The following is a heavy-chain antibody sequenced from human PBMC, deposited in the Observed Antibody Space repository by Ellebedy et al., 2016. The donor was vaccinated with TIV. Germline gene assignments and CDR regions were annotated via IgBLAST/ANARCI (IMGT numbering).Heavy chain of an antibody. D-gene: IGHD3-10*01. CDR2: CYNSVNT. CDR1: GGSISSYY. V-gene: IGHV4-59*08. CDR3: ARFFESGSTGDY. J-gene: IGHJ4*02. Sequence: MPSETLSLTCTVSGGSISSYYWSWIRQPPGKGLEWLGYCYNSVNTIYHPSLKSRVSMSVDTSKNQVSLKLRSVTAEDTAVYYCARFFESGSTGDYWGQGTLVTVSS.